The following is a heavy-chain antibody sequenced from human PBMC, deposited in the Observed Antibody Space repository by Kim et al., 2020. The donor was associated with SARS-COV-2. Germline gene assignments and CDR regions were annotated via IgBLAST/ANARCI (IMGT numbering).Heavy chain of an antibody. J-gene: IGHJ6*02. V-gene: IGHV4-59*13. CDR1: GGSISSYY. D-gene: IGHD3-10*01. CDR3: ARDAWDYGSGSYRYYYYYGMGV. Sequence: SETLSLTCTVSGGSISSYYWSWIRQPPGKGLEWIGYIYYSGSTNYNPSLKSRVTISVDTSKNQFSLKLSSVTAADTAVYYCARDAWDYGSGSYRYYYYYGMGVWGQGTTVTVSS. CDR2: IYYSGST.